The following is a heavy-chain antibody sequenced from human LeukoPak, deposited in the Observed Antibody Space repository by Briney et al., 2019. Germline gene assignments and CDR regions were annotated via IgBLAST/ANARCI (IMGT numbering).Heavy chain of an antibody. V-gene: IGHV3-74*01. D-gene: IGHD1/OR15-1a*01. CDR3: ARGWNTTPRSGFDI. CDR1: EFTISRYW. CDR2: INNDGSIT. Sequence: GGSLRLSCAASEFTISRYWMHWVRQAPGKGLVWVSNINNDGSITAYADSVKGRFTISRDNVKNTLFLQMNSLGAEDTALYYCARGWNTTPRSGFDIWGLGTMVTVSS. J-gene: IGHJ3*02.